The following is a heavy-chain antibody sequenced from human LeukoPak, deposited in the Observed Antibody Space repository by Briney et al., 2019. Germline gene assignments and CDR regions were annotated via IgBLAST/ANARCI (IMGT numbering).Heavy chain of an antibody. CDR3: ARGRSGSSSGWPKRYYFDY. CDR2: INLRGST. CDR1: GGSLSGYY. V-gene: IGHV4-34*01. J-gene: IGHJ4*02. Sequence: SETLSLTCAVYGGSLSGYYCTSIRQPPGKGLEWIGEINLRGSTNYNPSLKSQVNISADTSRNHFSLNLSSVTAADTAVYYCARGRSGSSSGWPKRYYFDYWGQGNLVTVSS. D-gene: IGHD6-19*01.